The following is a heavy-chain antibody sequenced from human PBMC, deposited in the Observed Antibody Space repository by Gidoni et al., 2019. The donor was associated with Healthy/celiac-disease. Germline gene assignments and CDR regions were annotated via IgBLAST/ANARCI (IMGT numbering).Heavy chain of an antibody. CDR2: IYYSGST. Sequence: QVQLQESGPGLVKPSETLSLTCTVSGGSISSYYWSWIRQPPGKGLECIGYIYYSGSTNYNPSLKSRVTISVDTSKNQFSLKLSSVTAADTAVYYCARQLSYSSGWYGGRDYYYMDVWGKGTTVTVSS. D-gene: IGHD6-19*01. CDR1: GGSISSYY. V-gene: IGHV4-59*08. J-gene: IGHJ6*03. CDR3: ARQLSYSSGWYGGRDYYYMDV.